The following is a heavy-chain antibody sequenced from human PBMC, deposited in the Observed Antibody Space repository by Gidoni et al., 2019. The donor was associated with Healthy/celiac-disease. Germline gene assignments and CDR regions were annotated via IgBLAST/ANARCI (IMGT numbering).Heavy chain of an antibody. CDR3: AREGRGIAALGNFDP. V-gene: IGHV1-69*06. CDR1: RGTFSSYA. Sequence: QVQLLQSGAEVKKPVSSLKVSCKAPRGTFSSYAISWVRQAPGQGLEWMGGIIPIFGTANYAQKFQGRDTITADKSTSTAYVELSSLGSEDTAVYYCAREGRGIAALGNFDPWGQGTLVTVSA. D-gene: IGHD6-13*01. J-gene: IGHJ5*02. CDR2: IIPIFGTA.